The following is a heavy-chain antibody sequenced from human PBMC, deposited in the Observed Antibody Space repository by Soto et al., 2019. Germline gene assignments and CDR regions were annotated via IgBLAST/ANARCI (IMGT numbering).Heavy chain of an antibody. CDR3: ARDSIWFGEYVGWFDP. CDR2: ISSSSSTI. Sequence: EVQLVESGGGLVQPGGSLRLSCAASGFTFSSYSMNWVRQAPGKGLEWVSYISSSSSTIYYADSVKGRFTISRDNAKNSLYLQMNSLRDEDTAVYYCARDSIWFGEYVGWFDPWGQGTLVTVSS. J-gene: IGHJ5*02. D-gene: IGHD3-10*01. V-gene: IGHV3-48*02. CDR1: GFTFSSYS.